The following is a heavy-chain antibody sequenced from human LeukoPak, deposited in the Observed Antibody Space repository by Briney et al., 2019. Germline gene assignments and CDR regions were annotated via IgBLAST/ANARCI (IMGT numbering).Heavy chain of an antibody. D-gene: IGHD3-3*01. CDR2: VSGSGSST. CDR1: GFTFSSYA. CDR3: AKVGDFWSGYSRRYFDY. J-gene: IGHJ4*02. Sequence: PGGSLRLSCAASGFTFSSYAMSWVRQAPGKGLEWVSAVSGSGSSTYYADSVKGRFTISRDNSKNTLYLQMNSLRAEDTAVYYCAKVGDFWSGYSRRYFDYWGQGNLVTVSS. V-gene: IGHV3-23*01.